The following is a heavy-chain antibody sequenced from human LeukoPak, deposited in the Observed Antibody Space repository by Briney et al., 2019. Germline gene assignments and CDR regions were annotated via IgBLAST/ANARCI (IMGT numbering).Heavy chain of an antibody. Sequence: GGSLRLSCVASGFAFSNAWMSWVRQAPGKGLEWVGRIRSKTDGGTTEYAAPVKGRITISRDDSKTKLYLQMNSLKTEDTAVYYCTTACIYWGQGTLVTVSS. D-gene: IGHD2-8*01. CDR1: GFAFSNAW. CDR2: IRSKTDGGTT. V-gene: IGHV3-15*01. CDR3: TTACIY. J-gene: IGHJ4*02.